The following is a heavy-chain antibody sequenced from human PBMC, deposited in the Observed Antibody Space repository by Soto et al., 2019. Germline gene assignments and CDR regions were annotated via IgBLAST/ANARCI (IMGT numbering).Heavy chain of an antibody. J-gene: IGHJ4*02. CDR2: INSDGSST. CDR3: ARETGERPFDY. Sequence: GGSLRLSCAASGFTFSSYWMHWVRQAPGKGLVWVSRINSDGSSTSYADSVKGRFTISRDNAKNTLYLQMNSLRAEDTAVYYCARETGERPFDYWGKGTLVTVSS. V-gene: IGHV3-74*01. D-gene: IGHD7-27*01. CDR1: GFTFSSYW.